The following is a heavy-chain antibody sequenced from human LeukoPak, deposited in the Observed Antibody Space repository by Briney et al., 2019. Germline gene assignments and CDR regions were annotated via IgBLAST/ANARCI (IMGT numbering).Heavy chain of an antibody. V-gene: IGHV4-30-2*01. CDR1: GGSISSGGYS. J-gene: IGHJ4*02. CDR2: IYHSGST. Sequence: SQTLSLTCAVPGGSISSGGYSWSWIRQPPGKGLEWIGYIYHSGSTYYNPSLKSRVTISVDRPKNQFSLTLSSVTAADTAVYYCATYYYGSGSSQGPYWGQGTLVTVSS. CDR3: ATYYYGSGSSQGPY. D-gene: IGHD3-10*01.